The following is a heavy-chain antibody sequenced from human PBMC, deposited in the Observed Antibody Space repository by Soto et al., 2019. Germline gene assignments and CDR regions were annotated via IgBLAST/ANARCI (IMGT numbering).Heavy chain of an antibody. V-gene: IGHV4-30-4*01. CDR2: IYYSGST. J-gene: IGHJ5*02. CDR3: ARADPAAGNWFDP. Sequence: PSETLSLTCSVSGASVTSPEHYWTWIRQSPGKGLEWIGYIYYSGSTYYNPSLKSRVTISVDTSKNQFSLKLSSVTAADTAVYYCARADPAAGNWFDPWGQGTLVTVSS. CDR1: GASVTSPEHY. D-gene: IGHD6-13*01.